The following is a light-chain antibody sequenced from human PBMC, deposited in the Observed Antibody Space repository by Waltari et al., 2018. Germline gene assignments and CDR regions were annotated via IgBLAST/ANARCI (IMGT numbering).Light chain of an antibody. CDR1: SSDVGGYNY. CDR2: YVS. J-gene: IGLJ3*02. Sequence: QSALTQPASVSGSPGQSIPISCSGTSSDVGGYNYVSWYQPHPGKAPKLMIYYVSERPSGVSNRFSGSKSGNTASLTISGLQTEDEADYYCCSYTSGSTWVFGGGTKLTVL. V-gene: IGLV2-14*03. CDR3: CSYTSGSTWV.